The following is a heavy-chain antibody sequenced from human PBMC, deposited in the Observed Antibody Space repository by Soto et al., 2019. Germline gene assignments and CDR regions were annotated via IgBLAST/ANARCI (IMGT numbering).Heavy chain of an antibody. Sequence: PGGSLRLSCAASGFTFNHYAMSWVRQAPGKGLEWVSGISDSGGSTYYTDFVKGRFTISRDNHKDTLYLEMSGLRAEDTALYYCAKDRKGSRGEARGFDVWGQGTMVTFSS. CDR3: AKDRKGSRGEARGFDV. CDR2: ISDSGGST. CDR1: GFTFNHYA. V-gene: IGHV3-23*01. J-gene: IGHJ3*01. D-gene: IGHD3-10*01.